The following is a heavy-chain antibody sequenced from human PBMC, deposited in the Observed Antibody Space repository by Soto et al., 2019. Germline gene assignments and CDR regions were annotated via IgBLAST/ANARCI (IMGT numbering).Heavy chain of an antibody. CDR2: INAGNGNT. CDR3: XXXXXXXXXXXXFDP. J-gene: IGHJ5*02. Sequence: QVQLVQSGAEVKEPGASVRVSCKAFGYTFTAYNIHWLRQAPGQGLEWMGWINAGNGNTRSSRKFQGRVIITRDTXXXXXXXXXXXXXXXXXXXXXXXXXXXXXXXXXXFDPWGQGTLLTVSS. V-gene: IGHV1-3*01. CDR1: GYTFTAYN.